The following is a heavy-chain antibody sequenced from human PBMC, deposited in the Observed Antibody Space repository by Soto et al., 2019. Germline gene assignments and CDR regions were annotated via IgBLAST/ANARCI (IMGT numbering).Heavy chain of an antibody. V-gene: IGHV3-9*01. CDR2: ITWNSVAL. CDR3: AKERVRDFDG. J-gene: IGHJ4*02. D-gene: IGHD3-9*01. Sequence: VQLVESGGGLVRPGGSLRLSCAASGFTFDDHAMHWVRQAPGKGLEWISAITWNSVALDYADSVKGRFTISRDNAKNSLDLQMNSLRPEDTALYYCAKERVRDFDGWGQGTLVTVSS. CDR1: GFTFDDHA.